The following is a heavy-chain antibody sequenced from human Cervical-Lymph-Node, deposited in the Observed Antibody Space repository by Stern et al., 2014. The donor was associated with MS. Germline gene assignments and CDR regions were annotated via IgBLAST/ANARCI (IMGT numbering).Heavy chain of an antibody. V-gene: IGHV3-21*01. J-gene: IGHJ4*02. CDR1: GFSFSSYN. D-gene: IGHD3-22*01. CDR3: ARVPPNYYDSDDNYYARDPDS. CDR2: INSRSTYR. Sequence: EVQLVESGGGLVKPGGSLRLSCAASGFSFSSYNMNWVRQAPGKGPEWVSSINSRSTYRMDAASVRGRFTISRVNDRSSLYLQMNSLRAEDTAVYYCARVPPNYYDSDDNYYARDPDSWGQGTLVTVSS.